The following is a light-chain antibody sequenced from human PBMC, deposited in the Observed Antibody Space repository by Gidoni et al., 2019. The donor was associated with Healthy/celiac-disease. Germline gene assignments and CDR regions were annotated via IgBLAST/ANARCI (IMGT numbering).Light chain of an antibody. V-gene: IGKV1-39*01. CDR2: AAS. Sequence: DIQMTQSPSSLSASVGDRVTITCRASQSISSYLNWYQQKPGKAPKLLIYAASSLQSGVPSRFSGSGSGTDFTLTISSLRPDDFATYYCQQSYSALCSFGQGTKLEIK. J-gene: IGKJ2*04. CDR1: QSISSY. CDR3: QQSYSALCS.